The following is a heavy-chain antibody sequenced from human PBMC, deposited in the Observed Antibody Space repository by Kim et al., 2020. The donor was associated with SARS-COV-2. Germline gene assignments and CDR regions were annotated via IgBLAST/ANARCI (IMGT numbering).Heavy chain of an antibody. CDR3: ARDQDYSNFVGDY. Sequence: GGSLRLSCAASGFTFSSYGMHRVRQAPGKGLEWVAVIWYDGSNKYYADSVKGRFTISRDNSKNTLYLQMNSLRAEDTAVYYCARDQDYSNFVGDYWGQGTLVTVSS. D-gene: IGHD4-4*01. V-gene: IGHV3-33*01. CDR1: GFTFSSYG. J-gene: IGHJ4*02. CDR2: IWYDGSNK.